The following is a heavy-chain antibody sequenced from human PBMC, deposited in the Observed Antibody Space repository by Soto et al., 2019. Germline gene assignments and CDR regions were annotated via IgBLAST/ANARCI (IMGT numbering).Heavy chain of an antibody. J-gene: IGHJ5*02. D-gene: IGHD2-21*01. Sequence: SETLSLTCAVYGGSFSGYYWSWIRQPPGKGLEWIGEINHSGSTNYNPSLKSRVTISVDTSKNQFSLKLSSVTAADTAVYYCARSRGHRYFNWFDPWGQGTLVTVSS. V-gene: IGHV4-34*01. CDR3: ARSRGHRYFNWFDP. CDR1: GGSFSGYY. CDR2: INHSGST.